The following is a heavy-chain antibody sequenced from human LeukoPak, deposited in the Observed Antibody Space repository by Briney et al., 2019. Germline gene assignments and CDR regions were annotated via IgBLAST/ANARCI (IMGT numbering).Heavy chain of an antibody. V-gene: IGHV3-49*03. Sequence: GGSLRLSCTASGFTFGDYAMSWFRQAPGKGLEWVGFIRSKAYGGTTEYAASVKGRFTISRDDSKSIAYLQMNSLKTEDTAVYYCTRAECSSTSCYWFDYWGQGTLVTVSS. J-gene: IGHJ4*02. CDR3: TRAECSSTSCYWFDY. CDR2: IRSKAYGGTT. CDR1: GFTFGDYA. D-gene: IGHD2-2*01.